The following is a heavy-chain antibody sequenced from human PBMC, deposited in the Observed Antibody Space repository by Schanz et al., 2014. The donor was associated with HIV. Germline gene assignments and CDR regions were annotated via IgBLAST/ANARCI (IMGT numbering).Heavy chain of an antibody. Sequence: QVQLQQWGAGLLKPSETLSLTCAVYGGSFRGYYWTWIRHFPGVGLEWIGKISHTGGTNYNPSSKIRVTIPGDTSKNQFSRKLTSVTAADTAIYFCARGDFGGNSVDYWGHGNLVTVSS. D-gene: IGHD2-21*02. J-gene: IGHJ4*01. V-gene: IGHV4-34*01. CDR3: ARGDFGGNSVDY. CDR1: GGSFRGYY. CDR2: ISHTGGT.